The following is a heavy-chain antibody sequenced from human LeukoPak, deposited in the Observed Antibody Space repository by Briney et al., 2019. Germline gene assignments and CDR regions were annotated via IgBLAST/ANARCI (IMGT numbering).Heavy chain of an antibody. D-gene: IGHD6-19*01. Sequence: SETLSLTCTVSGGSIGRSSYYWGWIRQPPGKGLEWIGNIYYSGSTNYSPSLKSRVTISIDMSKNQFSLKLSSVTAADTAVYYCARGFDNLGSGWYSYWGRGTLVTVSS. CDR1: GGSIGRSSYY. CDR3: ARGFDNLGSGWYSY. V-gene: IGHV4-39*07. J-gene: IGHJ4*02. CDR2: IYYSGST.